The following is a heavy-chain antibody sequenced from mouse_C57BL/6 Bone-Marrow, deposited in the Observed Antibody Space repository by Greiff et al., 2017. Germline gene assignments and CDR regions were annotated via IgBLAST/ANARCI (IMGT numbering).Heavy chain of an antibody. J-gene: IGHJ3*01. CDR1: GFTFTDYY. Sequence: EVKLVESGGGLVQPGGSLSLSCAASGFTFTDYYMSWVRQPPGKALEWLGFIRNKANGYTTEYSASVKGRFTISRDNSQSILYLQMNALRAEDSATYYCARYDYGNGFAYWGQGTLVTVSA. CDR2: IRNKANGYTT. CDR3: ARYDYGNGFAY. V-gene: IGHV7-3*01. D-gene: IGHD2-1*01.